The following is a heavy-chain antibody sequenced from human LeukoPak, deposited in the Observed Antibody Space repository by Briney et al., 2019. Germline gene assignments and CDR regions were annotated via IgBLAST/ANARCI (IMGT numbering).Heavy chain of an antibody. CDR2: FAPEADET. V-gene: IGHV1-24*01. CDR3: VTDLDDSADY. D-gene: IGHD1-1*01. Sequence: GASVKVSGTVSGHNFSELCIHWVRQAPGKGLEGMGGFAPEADETIYAPSFQGRLTLTEDRVTDTAYMELICLRSDDTAVYYCVTDLDDSADYWGQGTLVTVST. J-gene: IGHJ4*02. CDR1: GHNFSELC.